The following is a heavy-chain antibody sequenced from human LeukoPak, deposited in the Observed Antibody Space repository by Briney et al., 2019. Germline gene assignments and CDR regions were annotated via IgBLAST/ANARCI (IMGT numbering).Heavy chain of an antibody. CDR1: GYTFSSYG. D-gene: IGHD5-24*01. CDR2: ISAYNGNT. V-gene: IGHV1-18*01. CDR3: ARENGGDGYNPYGMDV. Sequence: GASVKVSCKASGYTFSSYGISWVRQAPGQGLEWMGWISAYNGNTNYAQKYQGRVTVTTDTSTSTAYMELRSLRSDDTDVYYCARENGGDGYNPYGMDVWGQGTTVTVSS. J-gene: IGHJ6*02.